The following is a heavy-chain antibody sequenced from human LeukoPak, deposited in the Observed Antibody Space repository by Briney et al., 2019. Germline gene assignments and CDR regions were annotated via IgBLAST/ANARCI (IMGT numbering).Heavy chain of an antibody. J-gene: IGHJ5*02. Sequence: SETLSLTCTVSGGSISSYYWSWIRQPPGKGLEWIRYIYYSGSTNYNPSLKSRVTISVDTSKNQFSLKLSSVTAADTAVYYCARGSVSSRVIYNWFDPWGQGILVTVSS. CDR3: ARGSVSSRVIYNWFDP. CDR1: GGSISSYY. V-gene: IGHV4-59*01. D-gene: IGHD6-13*01. CDR2: IYYSGST.